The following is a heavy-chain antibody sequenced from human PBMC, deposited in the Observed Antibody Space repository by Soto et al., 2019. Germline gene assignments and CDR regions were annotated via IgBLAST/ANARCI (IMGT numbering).Heavy chain of an antibody. J-gene: IGHJ3*02. D-gene: IGHD5-12*01. CDR3: AREQWLRPGGGTEPLDI. CDR2: INPNGGST. V-gene: IGHV1-46*03. Sequence: QVQLVQSGAEVKKPGASVKISCEASGYSFTSQYVHWVRQAPGQGLEWMGIINPNGGSTTYAQKFQGRVTMTRDTSTSKVYMGVSSLTSEDTAVYYCAREQWLRPGGGTEPLDIWGQGTMVTVAS. CDR1: GYSFTSQY.